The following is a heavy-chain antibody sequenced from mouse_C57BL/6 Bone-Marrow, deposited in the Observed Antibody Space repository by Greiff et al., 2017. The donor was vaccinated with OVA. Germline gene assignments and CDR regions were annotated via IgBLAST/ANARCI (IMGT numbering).Heavy chain of an antibody. CDR3: AREGSSGYDYAMDY. Sequence: EVQRVESGGGLVQPGGSLKLSCAASGFTFSDYYMYWVRQTPEKRLEWVAYISNGGGSTYYPDTVKGRFTISRDNAKNTLYLQMSRLKSEDTAMYYCAREGSSGYDYAMDYWGQGTSVTVSS. J-gene: IGHJ4*01. CDR1: GFTFSDYY. V-gene: IGHV5-12*01. D-gene: IGHD3-2*02. CDR2: ISNGGGST.